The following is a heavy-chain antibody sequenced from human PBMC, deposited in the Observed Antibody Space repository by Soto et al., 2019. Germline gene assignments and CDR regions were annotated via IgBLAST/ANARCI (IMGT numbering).Heavy chain of an antibody. CDR2: INHSGST. CDR1: GGSFSGYY. D-gene: IGHD5-18*01. J-gene: IGHJ4*02. V-gene: IGHV4-34*01. CDR3: AREGYSYGGIDY. Sequence: SETLSLTCAVYGGSFSGYYWSWIRQPPGKGLEWIGEINHSGSTNYNPSLKSRVTISVDTSKNQFSLKLSSVTAADTAVYYCAREGYSYGGIDYWGQGTLVTAPQ.